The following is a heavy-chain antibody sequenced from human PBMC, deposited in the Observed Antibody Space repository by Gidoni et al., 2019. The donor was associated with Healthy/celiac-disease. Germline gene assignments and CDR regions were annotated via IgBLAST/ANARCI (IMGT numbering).Heavy chain of an antibody. D-gene: IGHD3-10*01. V-gene: IGHV4-31*03. CDR1: GGSISSGGYY. J-gene: IGHJ4*02. CDR2: IYYSGST. CDR3: ARDLRVVRVFDY. Sequence: QVHLQESAPGLVKPSQTLSLTCTVSGGSISSGGYYWSWSRPHPGKGLEWIGYIYYSGSTYYNPSLKSRVTISVDTSKNQFALKLSSVTAADTAVYDCARDLRVVRVFDYWGQGTLVTVSS.